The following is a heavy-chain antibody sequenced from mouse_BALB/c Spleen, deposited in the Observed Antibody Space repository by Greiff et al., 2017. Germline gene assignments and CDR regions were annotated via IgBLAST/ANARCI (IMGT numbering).Heavy chain of an antibody. CDR2: ISYDGSN. J-gene: IGHJ2*01. Sequence: EVQLVESGPGLVKPSQSLSLTCSVTGYSITSGYYWNWIRQFPGNKLEWMGYISYDGSNNYNPSLKNRISITRDTSKNQFFLKLNSVTTEDTATYYCAREGYGSSSYFDYWGQGTTLTVSS. V-gene: IGHV3-6*02. CDR3: AREGYGSSSYFDY. D-gene: IGHD1-1*01. CDR1: GYSITSGYY.